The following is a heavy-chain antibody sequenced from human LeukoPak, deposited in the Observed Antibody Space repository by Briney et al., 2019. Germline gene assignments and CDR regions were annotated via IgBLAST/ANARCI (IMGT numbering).Heavy chain of an antibody. CDR2: IRYDGSNK. D-gene: IGHD2/OR15-2a*01. CDR3: ARDVIVAFDY. Sequence: GGSLRLSCPASGFTFSSYGMHWVRQAPGKGLEWVAFIRYDGSNKYYADSVKGRFTISRDNSKNTLYLQMNSLRAEDTAVYYCARDVIVAFDYWGQGTLVTVSS. CDR1: GFTFSSYG. J-gene: IGHJ4*02. V-gene: IGHV3-30*02.